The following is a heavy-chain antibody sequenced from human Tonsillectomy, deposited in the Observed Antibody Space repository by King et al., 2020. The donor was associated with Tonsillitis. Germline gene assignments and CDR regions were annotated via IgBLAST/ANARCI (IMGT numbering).Heavy chain of an antibody. Sequence: VQLVESGGGPVKPGGSLRLSCAGSGFTFSGYSMNWVRQAPGKGLEGVSSISSSSSHIFYADSVKGRFTISRDNAKNSLYLQMDSLRAEDTAVYYCAKRRTYYGGCPAFDFWGQGALVTVSS. D-gene: IGHD4-23*01. CDR1: GFTFSGYS. J-gene: IGHJ4*02. CDR3: AKRRTYYGGCPAFDF. V-gene: IGHV3-21*01. CDR2: ISSSSSHI.